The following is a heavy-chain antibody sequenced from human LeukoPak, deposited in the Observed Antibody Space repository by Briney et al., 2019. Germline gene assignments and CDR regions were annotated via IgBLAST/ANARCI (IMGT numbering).Heavy chain of an antibody. V-gene: IGHV4-4*07. J-gene: IGHJ4*02. D-gene: IGHD6-6*01. Sequence: SETLSLTCTVSGGSISSYYWSWIRQPAGKGLEWIGRIHTSGNTDYNPSLKSRVTMSVDTSKNQFSLKVRSVTVADTAVYYCARESSATARPFVSNDYWGQGTLVTVSS. CDR2: IHTSGNT. CDR3: ARESSATARPFVSNDY. CDR1: GGSISSYY.